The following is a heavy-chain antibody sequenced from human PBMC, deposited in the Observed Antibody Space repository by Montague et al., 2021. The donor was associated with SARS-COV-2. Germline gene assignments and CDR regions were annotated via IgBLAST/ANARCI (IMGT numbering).Heavy chain of an antibody. J-gene: IGHJ6*02. D-gene: IGHD5-12*01. CDR1: GFTFSSYG. V-gene: IGHV3-33*08. Sequence: SLRLSCAASGFTFSSYGMHWVRQAPGKGLEWVAVIWYDGSNKYYADSVKGRFTISRDNSKNTLYLQMNSLRAEDTAVYYCARDEGARKYSGYDFFYYGMDVWGQGTTVTVSS. CDR2: IWYDGSNK. CDR3: ARDEGARKYSGYDFFYYGMDV.